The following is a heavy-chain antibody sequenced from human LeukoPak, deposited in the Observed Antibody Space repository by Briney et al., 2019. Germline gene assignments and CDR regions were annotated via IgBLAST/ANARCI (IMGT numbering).Heavy chain of an antibody. CDR3: ARIRLVELTPNKWVFLAMDV. CDR1: GDSVSNNRAA. V-gene: IGHV6-1*01. D-gene: IGHD2-21*02. J-gene: IGHJ6*02. CDR2: TYYRSKWYN. Sequence: SQTLSLTCAISGDSVSNNRAAWNWIRQSPSRGLEWLGRTYYRSKWYNDYAESVKSRLTLNPDTSKNQFSLRLSSVTPEDTAVYYCARIRLVELTPNKWVFLAMDVWGQGTSVTVSS.